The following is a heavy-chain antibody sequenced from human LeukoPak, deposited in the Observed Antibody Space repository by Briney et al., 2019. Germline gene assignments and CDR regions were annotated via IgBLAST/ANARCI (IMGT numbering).Heavy chain of an antibody. Sequence: SQTLSLTCTVSGGSISSGDYYWSWIRQPPGKGLEWIGYIYYSGSTYYNPSLKSRVTISVDTSKNQFSLKLSSVTAADTAVYYCARDRIVARDYYYHGMDVWGQGTTVTVSS. CDR2: IYYSGST. D-gene: IGHD5-12*01. J-gene: IGHJ6*02. CDR1: GGSISSGDYY. V-gene: IGHV4-30-4*01. CDR3: ARDRIVARDYYYHGMDV.